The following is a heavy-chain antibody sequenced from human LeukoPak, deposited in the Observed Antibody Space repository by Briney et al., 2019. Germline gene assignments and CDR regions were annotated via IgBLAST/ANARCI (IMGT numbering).Heavy chain of an antibody. D-gene: IGHD5-18*01. CDR2: IKQDGSEK. J-gene: IGHJ3*02. V-gene: IGHV3-7*01. CDR1: GFTFSSYW. Sequence: PGGSLRLSCAASGFTFSSYWMSWVRQAPGKGLEWVANIKQDGSEKYYVDSVKGRFTISRDNAKNSLYLQMNSLRAEDTAVYYCASPEGGGVGYSYGYGAFDIWGQGTMVTVSS. CDR3: ASPEGGGVGYSYGYGAFDI.